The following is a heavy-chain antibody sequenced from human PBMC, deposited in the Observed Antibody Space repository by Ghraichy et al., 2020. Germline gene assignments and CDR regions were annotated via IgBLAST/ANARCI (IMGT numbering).Heavy chain of an antibody. D-gene: IGHD1-26*01. J-gene: IGHJ4*02. CDR3: AKSLSGGHDY. CDR2: ISYDGSNK. Sequence: GESLNISCAASGFTFSSYGMHWVRQAPGKGLEWVAVISYDGSNKYYADSVKGRFTISRDNSKNTLYLQMNSLRAEDTAVYYCAKSLSGGHDYWGQGTLVTVSS. V-gene: IGHV3-30*18. CDR1: GFTFSSYG.